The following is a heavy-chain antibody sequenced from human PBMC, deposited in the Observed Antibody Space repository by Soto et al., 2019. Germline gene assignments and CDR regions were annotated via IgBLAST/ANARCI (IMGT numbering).Heavy chain of an antibody. CDR1: GGCFSCYY. J-gene: IGHJ6*02. CDR2: INHSGST. CDR3: ARSRTWDYYYGMDV. Sequence: PSETLSLTCAVYGGCFSCYYWSWIRQPPGKGLEWIGEINHSGSTNDNPSLKSRVTISVDTSKNQFSLKLSSVTAADTAVYYCARSRTWDYYYGMDVSGQGTTVTVSS. V-gene: IGHV4-34*01.